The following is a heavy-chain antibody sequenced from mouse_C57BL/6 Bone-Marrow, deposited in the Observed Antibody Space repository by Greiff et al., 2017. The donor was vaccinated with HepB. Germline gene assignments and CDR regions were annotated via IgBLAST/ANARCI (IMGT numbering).Heavy chain of an antibody. CDR3: ANYGSSRYYAMDY. D-gene: IGHD1-1*01. Sequence: QVQLQQPGAELVKPGASVKLSCKASGYTFTSYWMHWVKQRPGQGLEWIGMIHPNSGSTNYNEKFKSKATLTVDKSSSTAYMQLSSLTSEDSAVYYCANYGSSRYYAMDYWGQGTSVTVSS. V-gene: IGHV1-64*01. CDR1: GYTFTSYW. CDR2: IHPNSGST. J-gene: IGHJ4*01.